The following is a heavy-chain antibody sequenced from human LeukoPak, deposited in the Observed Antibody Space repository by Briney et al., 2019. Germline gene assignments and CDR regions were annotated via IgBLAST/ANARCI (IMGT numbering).Heavy chain of an antibody. CDR1: GGSISSYY. CDR2: IYYSGST. J-gene: IGHJ4*02. Sequence: SETLSLTCTVSGGSISSYYWSWIRQPPGKGLEWIGYIYYSGSTNYNPSLKSRVTISVDTSKKQFSLKLSSVTAADTAVYYCARASDGELIIDYWGQGTLVTVSS. CDR3: ARASDGELIIDY. D-gene: IGHD3-10*01. V-gene: IGHV4-59*01.